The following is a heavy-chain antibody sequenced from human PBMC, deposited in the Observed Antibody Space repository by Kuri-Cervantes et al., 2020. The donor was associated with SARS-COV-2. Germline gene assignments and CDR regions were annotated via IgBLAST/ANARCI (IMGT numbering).Heavy chain of an antibody. CDR2: ISSNGGST. CDR1: GFTFSSYA. Sequence: GESLKISCAASGFTFSSYAMHWVRQAPGKGLEYVSAISSNGGSTYYADSVKGRFTISRDNSKNTLHLQMSSLRAEDTAVYYCVGGRYSGYDSLFYYYYGMDVWGQGTMVTVSS. D-gene: IGHD5-12*01. J-gene: IGHJ6*02. V-gene: IGHV3-64D*06. CDR3: VGGRYSGYDSLFYYYYGMDV.